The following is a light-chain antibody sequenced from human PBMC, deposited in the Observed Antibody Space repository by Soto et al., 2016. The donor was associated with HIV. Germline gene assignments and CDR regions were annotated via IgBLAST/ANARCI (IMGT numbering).Light chain of an antibody. Sequence: DIRMTQSPSSLSASVGDRVSITCRASQGISNSLAWYQQKPGKAPKLLLYAASRLESGVPSRFSGSGSGTDYTLTISSLQPEDFATYYCQQYYSTPYTFGQGTKLEIK. CDR3: QQYYSTPYT. V-gene: IGKV1-NL1*01. J-gene: IGKJ2*01. CDR1: QGISNS. CDR2: AAS.